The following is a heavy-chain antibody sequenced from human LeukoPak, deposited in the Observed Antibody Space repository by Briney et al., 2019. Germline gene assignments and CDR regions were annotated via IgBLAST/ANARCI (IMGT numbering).Heavy chain of an antibody. CDR1: GFSFSTYE. CDR2: ISSSGSTI. J-gene: IGHJ4*02. Sequence: GGSLRLSCAASGFSFSTYEMIWVRQAPGKGLEWLSYISSSGSTIYYADSMKGRFTISRDNAKNSLYLQMNSLRAEDTAVYYCARDNCDSSTPYYFDYWGQGTLVTVSS. V-gene: IGHV3-48*03. CDR3: ARDNCDSSTPYYFDY. D-gene: IGHD3-22*01.